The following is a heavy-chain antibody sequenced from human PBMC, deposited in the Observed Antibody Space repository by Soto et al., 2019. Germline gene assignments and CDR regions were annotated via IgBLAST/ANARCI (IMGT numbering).Heavy chain of an antibody. CDR1: GFTFSSYA. Sequence: GGSLRLSCAASGFTFSSYAMHWVRQAPGKGLEWVAVISYDGSNKYYADSVKGRFTISRDNSKNTLYLQMNSLRAEDTAVYYCARGPPRRFLEWLLPGGFDYWGQGTLVTVSS. CDR3: ARGPPRRFLEWLLPGGFDY. D-gene: IGHD3-3*01. CDR2: ISYDGSNK. J-gene: IGHJ4*02. V-gene: IGHV3-30-3*01.